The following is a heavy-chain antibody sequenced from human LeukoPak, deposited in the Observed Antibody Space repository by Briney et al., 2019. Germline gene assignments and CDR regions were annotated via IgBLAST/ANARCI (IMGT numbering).Heavy chain of an antibody. J-gene: IGHJ5*02. CDR2: ISSRSSYI. D-gene: IGHD5-24*01. Sequence: KSGGSLRLSCAASGFTFSSYSMNWVRQAPGKGLEWVSSISSRSSYIYYADSVKGRFTISRDNAKNSLYLQMNSLRAEDTAVYYCARDRMGFDPWGQGTLVTVSS. CDR1: GFTFSSYS. CDR3: ARDRMGFDP. V-gene: IGHV3-21*01.